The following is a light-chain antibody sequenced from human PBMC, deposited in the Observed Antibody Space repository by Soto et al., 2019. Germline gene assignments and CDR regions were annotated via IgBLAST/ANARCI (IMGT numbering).Light chain of an antibody. CDR1: QNISTY. Sequence: EIVLTQSPATLSLSPGEGASLSCRASQNISTYLAWYQQRPGQVPRLLTYGVSKRAPAVPARFSGSGSGTDFTLTVSGLETEDFATYYCQQRTNSPPWTFGQGTRVELK. CDR3: QQRTNSPPWT. J-gene: IGKJ1*01. CDR2: GVS. V-gene: IGKV3-11*01.